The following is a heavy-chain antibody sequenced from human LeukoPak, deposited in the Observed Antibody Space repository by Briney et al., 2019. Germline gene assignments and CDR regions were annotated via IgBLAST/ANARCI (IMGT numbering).Heavy chain of an antibody. D-gene: IGHD5-24*01. Sequence: GGSLRLSCAASGFTFSSYAMSWVRQAPGKGLEWVSLISGSGGSTYYADSVKGRFTIPRDNSKNTLYLQMNSLRADDTAVYYCAMKAVPRPRLHDAFDFWGKGQWSASLQ. CDR2: ISGSGGST. CDR3: AMKAVPRPRLHDAFDF. J-gene: IGHJ3*01. CDR1: GFTFSSYA. V-gene: IGHV3-23*01.